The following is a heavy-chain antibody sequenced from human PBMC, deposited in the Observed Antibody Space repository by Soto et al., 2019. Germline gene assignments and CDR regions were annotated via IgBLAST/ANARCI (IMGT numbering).Heavy chain of an antibody. J-gene: IGHJ6*02. CDR1: GFTFSSYW. D-gene: IGHD3-3*01. Sequence: GGSLRLSCAASGFTFSSYWMSWVRQAPGKGLEWVANIKQDGSEKYYVDSVKGRFTISRDNAKNSLYLQMNSLRADDTAVYYCARDRYSYYDFWSGSLPYYYYGMDVWGQGTTVTVSS. V-gene: IGHV3-7*01. CDR2: IKQDGSEK. CDR3: ARDRYSYYDFWSGSLPYYYYGMDV.